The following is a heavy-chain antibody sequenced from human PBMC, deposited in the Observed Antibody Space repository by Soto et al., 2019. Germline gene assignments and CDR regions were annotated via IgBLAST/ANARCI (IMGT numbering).Heavy chain of an antibody. D-gene: IGHD3-22*01. CDR1: GYTFTSYG. CDR3: ARGEYYYDSSGYYHAFDI. Sequence: SVKVSCKASGYTFTSYGISWVRQAPGQGLEWMGGIIPIFGTANYAQKFQGRVTITADESTSTAYMELSSLRSEDTAVYYCARGEYYYDSSGYYHAFDIWGQGTMVTVSS. J-gene: IGHJ3*02. CDR2: IIPIFGTA. V-gene: IGHV1-69*13.